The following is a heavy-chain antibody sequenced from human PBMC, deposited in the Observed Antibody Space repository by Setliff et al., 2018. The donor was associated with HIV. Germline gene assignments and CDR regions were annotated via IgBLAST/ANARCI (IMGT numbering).Heavy chain of an antibody. J-gene: IGHJ4*02. CDR3: VLGALTGI. Sequence: GGSLRLSCVASGFTFDDYAMHWVRQAPGKGLEWVSGIKWNGGTMIYADSVKGRFTISRDNVKSSLFLQMNSLKIEDTAVYYCVLGALTGIWGQGTLVTVSS. D-gene: IGHD3-16*01. V-gene: IGHV3-9*01. CDR1: GFTFDDYA. CDR2: IKWNGGTM.